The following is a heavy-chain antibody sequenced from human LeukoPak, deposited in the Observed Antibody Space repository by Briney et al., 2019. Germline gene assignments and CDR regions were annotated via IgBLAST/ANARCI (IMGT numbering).Heavy chain of an antibody. J-gene: IGHJ4*02. Sequence: PSETLSLTCSVYSGSFSGFYWSWIRQPPGQGLEWIGELNHSGSTNYNPSLKSRVTISVDTSKNQFSLKLSSVTAADTAVYYCARGPYSRKGYFDYWGQGTLVTVSS. D-gene: IGHD3-16*01. CDR1: SGSFSGFY. CDR2: LNHSGST. CDR3: ARGPYSRKGYFDY. V-gene: IGHV4-34*01.